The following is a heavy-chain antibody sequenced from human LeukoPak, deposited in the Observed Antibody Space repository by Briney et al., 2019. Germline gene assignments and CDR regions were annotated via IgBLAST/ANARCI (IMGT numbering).Heavy chain of an antibody. D-gene: IGHD3-10*01. CDR1: GFTFSSYA. CDR2: ISYDGSNK. J-gene: IGHJ4*02. Sequence: GGSLRLSCAASGFTFSSYAMHWVRQAPGKGLEWGAIISYDGSNKYYADSVKGRFTTSRDNSKNTLYLQMNSLRAEDTAVYYCAREEGSGSYSFDHWGQGTLVTVSS. CDR3: AREEGSGSYSFDH. V-gene: IGHV3-30*04.